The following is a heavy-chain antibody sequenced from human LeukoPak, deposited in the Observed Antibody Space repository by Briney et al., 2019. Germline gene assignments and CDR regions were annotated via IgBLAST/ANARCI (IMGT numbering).Heavy chain of an antibody. D-gene: IGHD6-13*01. CDR2: ISSSSSYV. Sequence: GGSLRLSCAASGFTFSSYSMNCVRQAPGKGLEWVSSISSSSSYVYYADSVKGRFTISRDNAKNSLYLQMNSLRAEDTAVYYCARAGGAAAYDYWGQGTLVTVSS. J-gene: IGHJ4*02. CDR1: GFTFSSYS. V-gene: IGHV3-21*01. CDR3: ARAGGAAAYDY.